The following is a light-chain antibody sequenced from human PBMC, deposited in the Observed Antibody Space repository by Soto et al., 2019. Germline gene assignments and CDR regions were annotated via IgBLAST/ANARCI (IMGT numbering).Light chain of an antibody. J-gene: IGLJ2*01. Sequence: QSVLTQPPSVSGAPGQTVTMSCTGSSSNIGAGCDVHWYQHLPGTAPKLLIYGNTNRPSGVPDRFSGSKSGTSASLAITGLRAEDEADDYYQSYDTRLSGPVVFGGGTKLTVL. CDR3: QSYDTRLSGPVV. CDR1: SSNIGAGCD. CDR2: GNT. V-gene: IGLV1-40*01.